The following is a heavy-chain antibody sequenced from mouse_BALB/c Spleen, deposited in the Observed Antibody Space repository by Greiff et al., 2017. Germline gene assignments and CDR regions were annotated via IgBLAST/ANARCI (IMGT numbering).Heavy chain of an antibody. CDR3: TLYGGYAMDY. Sequence: EVKVVESGGGLVQPGGSMKLSCVASGFTFSNYWMNWVRQSPEKGLEWVAEIRLKSNNYATHYAESVKGRFTISRDDSKSSVYLQMNNLRAEDTGIYYCTLYGGYAMDYWGQGTSVTVSS. V-gene: IGHV6-6*02. CDR1: GFTFSNYW. J-gene: IGHJ4*01. D-gene: IGHD1-1*01. CDR2: IRLKSNNYAT.